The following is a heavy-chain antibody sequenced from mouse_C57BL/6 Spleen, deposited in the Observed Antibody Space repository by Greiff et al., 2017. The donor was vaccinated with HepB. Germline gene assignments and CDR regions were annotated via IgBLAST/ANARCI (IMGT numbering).Heavy chain of an antibody. CDR3: SYDYDGFAY. Sequence: DVKLQESGPELVKPGASVKISCKASGYSFTGYYMHWVKQSHGNILDWIGYIYPYNGVSSYNQKFKGKATLTVDKSSSTAYMELRSLTSEDSAVYYCSYDYDGFAYWGQGTLVTVSA. V-gene: IGHV1-31*01. CDR2: IYPYNGVS. J-gene: IGHJ3*01. CDR1: GYSFTGYY. D-gene: IGHD2-4*01.